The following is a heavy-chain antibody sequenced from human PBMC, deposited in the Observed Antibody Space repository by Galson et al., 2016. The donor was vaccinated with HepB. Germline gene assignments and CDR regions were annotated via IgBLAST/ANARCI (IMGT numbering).Heavy chain of an antibody. CDR3: ARGLEYADY. J-gene: IGHJ4*02. CDR2: ISSGSSNK. CDR1: GFTFSTYS. D-gene: IGHD1-1*01. Sequence: SLRLSCAASGFTFSTYSMNWLRQAPGKGLEWVSHISSGSSNKYYADSVKGRFTVSRDHANNSLYLQMNSLGGDDTAVYFCARGLEYADYWGQGSLVTVSS. V-gene: IGHV3-48*04.